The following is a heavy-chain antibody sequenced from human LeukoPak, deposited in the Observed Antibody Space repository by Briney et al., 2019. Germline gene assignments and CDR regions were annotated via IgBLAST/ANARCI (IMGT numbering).Heavy chain of an antibody. D-gene: IGHD6-13*01. CDR1: GFTFSDYY. CDR3: ARLSRSSWYSPSDY. J-gene: IGHJ4*02. V-gene: IGHV3-11*04. CDR2: ISSSGSTI. Sequence: PGGSLRLSCAASGFTFSDYYMSWIRQAPGKGLEWVSYISSSGSTIYYADSVKGRFTISRDNAKNSLYLQMNSLRAEDTAVYYRARLSRSSWYSPSDYWGQGTLVTVSS.